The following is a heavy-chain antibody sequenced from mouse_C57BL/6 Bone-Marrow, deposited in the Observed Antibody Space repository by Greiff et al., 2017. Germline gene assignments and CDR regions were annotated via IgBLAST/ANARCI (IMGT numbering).Heavy chain of an antibody. J-gene: IGHJ4*01. D-gene: IGHD3-2*02. Sequence: EVQLVESGGGLVKPGGSLKLSCAASGFTFSDYGMHWVRQAPEKGLEWVAYISSGSSTIYYADTVKGRFTISRDNAKNTLFLQMTSLRSEDTAMYYCARDSSGYYAMDYWGQGTSVTVSS. CDR1: GFTFSDYG. V-gene: IGHV5-17*01. CDR2: ISSGSSTI. CDR3: ARDSSGYYAMDY.